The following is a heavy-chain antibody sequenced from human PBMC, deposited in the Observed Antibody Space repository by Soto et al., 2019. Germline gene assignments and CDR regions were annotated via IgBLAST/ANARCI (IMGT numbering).Heavy chain of an antibody. J-gene: IGHJ6*02. V-gene: IGHV3-30*18. Sequence: GSLRLSCAASGFTFSSYGMHWVRQAPGKGLEWVAVISYDGSNKYYADSVKGRFTISRDNSKNTLYLQMNSLRAEDTAVYYCAKGRRDYVYGMDVWGQGTTVTVSS. CDR2: ISYDGSNK. CDR3: AKGRRDYVYGMDV. CDR1: GFTFSSYG.